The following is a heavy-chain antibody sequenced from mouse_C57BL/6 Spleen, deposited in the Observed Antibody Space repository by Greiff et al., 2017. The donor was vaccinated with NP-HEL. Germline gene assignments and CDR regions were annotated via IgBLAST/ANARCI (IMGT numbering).Heavy chain of an antibody. CDR2: IDPSDSET. CDR3: ARAEGGYDGYYVDY. CDR1: GYTFTSYW. Sequence: QVQLQQPGAELVRPGSSVKLSCKASGYTFTSYWMHWVKQRPIQGLEWIGNIDPSDSETHYNQKFKDKATLTVDKSSSTAYMQLSSLTSEDSAVYYCARAEGGYDGYYVDYWGQGTTLTVSS. D-gene: IGHD2-2*01. V-gene: IGHV1-52*01. J-gene: IGHJ2*01.